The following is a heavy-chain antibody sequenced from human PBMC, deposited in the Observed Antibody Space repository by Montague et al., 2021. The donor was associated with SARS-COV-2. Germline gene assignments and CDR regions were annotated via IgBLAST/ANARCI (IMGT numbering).Heavy chain of an antibody. Sequence: SQTLSLTCTVSGGSISSGGYYWSWIRQHPGKGLEWIGYIYYSGSTYYNPSLKSRVTISVDTSKNQFSLKLSSVTAAGTAVYYCARVGIVVVPAAIVTLSYYYYMDVWGKGTTVTVSS. V-gene: IGHV4-31*03. CDR3: ARVGIVVVPAAIVTLSYYYYMDV. J-gene: IGHJ6*03. D-gene: IGHD2-2*02. CDR2: IYYSGST. CDR1: GGSISSGGYY.